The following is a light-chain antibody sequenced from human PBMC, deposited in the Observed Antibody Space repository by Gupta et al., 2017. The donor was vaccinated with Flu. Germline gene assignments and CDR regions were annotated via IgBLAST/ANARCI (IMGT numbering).Light chain of an antibody. V-gene: IGKV1-16*02. J-gene: IGKJ4*01. CDR3: QNNRNSSLT. CDR2: AAS. Sequence: IQMTQSPSSLSASVGDRVTITCRASHDIASYLAWFQQKPGQAPKSLIFAASSLQSGVPSKVSGSGSGTDFTLTLSRLHPEDFATYYCQNNRNSSLTLGGGTKVEIK. CDR1: HDIASY.